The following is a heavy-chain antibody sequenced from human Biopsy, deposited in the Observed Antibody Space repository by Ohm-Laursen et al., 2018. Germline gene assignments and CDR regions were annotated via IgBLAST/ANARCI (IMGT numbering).Heavy chain of an antibody. CDR3: AREQPALSGGGSWFDS. Sequence: SLRLSCAASGFTFSDHGMNWVRHAPGKGLEWVSGLTWNGGTTGYADSVKGRFTISRDNAKSSLYLQMNSLRAEDSAVYFCAREQPALSGGGSWFDSWGQGTLVIVSS. CDR2: LTWNGGTT. J-gene: IGHJ5*01. CDR1: GFTFSDHG. V-gene: IGHV3-20*04. D-gene: IGHD6-19*01.